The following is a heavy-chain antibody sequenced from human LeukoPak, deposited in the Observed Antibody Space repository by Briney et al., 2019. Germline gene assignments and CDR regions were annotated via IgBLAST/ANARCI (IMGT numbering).Heavy chain of an antibody. CDR2: IIPMFGTP. CDR1: GGTFSNYA. Sequence: SVKVSCKASGGTFSNYAITWVRQAPGQGLEWMGGIIPMFGTPNYAQKFQGRVTITADESTNTAYMELSSLTYEDTAMYYCARDGDTAMVSFYDIWGQGTKVTVSS. CDR3: ARDGDTAMVSFYDI. D-gene: IGHD5-18*01. J-gene: IGHJ3*02. V-gene: IGHV1-69*13.